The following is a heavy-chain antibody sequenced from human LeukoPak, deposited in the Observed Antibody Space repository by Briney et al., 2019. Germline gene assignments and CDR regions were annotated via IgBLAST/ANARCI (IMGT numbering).Heavy chain of an antibody. CDR3: AREYSSGWYSSFHFDY. Sequence: GGSLRLSCAASGFTFSSGAMSWVRQAPGKGLEWVSYISSSSSYTNYADSVKGRFTISRDNAKNSLYLQMNSLRAEDTAVYYCAREYSSGWYSSFHFDYWGQGTLVTVSS. CDR2: ISSSSSYT. J-gene: IGHJ4*02. V-gene: IGHV3-21*05. D-gene: IGHD6-19*01. CDR1: GFTFSSGA.